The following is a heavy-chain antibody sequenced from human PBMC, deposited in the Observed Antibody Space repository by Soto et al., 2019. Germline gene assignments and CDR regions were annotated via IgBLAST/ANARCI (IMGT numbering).Heavy chain of an antibody. V-gene: IGHV3-23*01. CDR1: GFTFSRYA. CDR3: AKEGSGWYGGEGYFDY. Sequence: GGSRRLLWAASGFTFSRYAMSWGRQAPGKGLEWVSAISVSGGSTYYADSVKGRFTISRDNSKNTLYLQMNSLRAEDTAVYYCAKEGSGWYGGEGYFDYWGQGTLVPVSS. J-gene: IGHJ4*02. CDR2: ISVSGGST. D-gene: IGHD6-19*01.